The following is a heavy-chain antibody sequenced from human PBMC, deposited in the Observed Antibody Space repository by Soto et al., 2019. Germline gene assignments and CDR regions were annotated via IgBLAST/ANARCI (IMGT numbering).Heavy chain of an antibody. CDR1: GDTSDSFS. CDR3: VRENRDDNSGRYSSSDWFDP. J-gene: IGHJ5*02. D-gene: IGHD6-19*01. V-gene: IGHV1-69*01. CDR2: IIPMFGTG. Sequence: QVQLVQSGAEVKKPGSSVRVSCKASGDTSDSFSISWVRQAPGQGLEWMGGIIPMFGTGNYAQKFQGRLTITADESTGTSYMDLKSLRSEDTAVYFCVRENRDDNSGRYSSSDWFDPWGQGTLVTVSS.